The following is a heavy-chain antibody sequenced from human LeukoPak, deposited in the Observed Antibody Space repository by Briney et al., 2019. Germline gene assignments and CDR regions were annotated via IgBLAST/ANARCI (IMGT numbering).Heavy chain of an antibody. J-gene: IGHJ6*02. CDR2: IKQDGSEK. V-gene: IGHV3-7*01. CDR1: GFTFSSYW. Sequence: GGSLRLSCAASGFTFSSYWMTWVRQAPGKGLEWVANIKQDGSEKYYVDSVKGRFTISRDNAKNTLYLQMNTLRVEDTAVYYCTRDLMDYDVSTGLHHYYMDVWGQGTTVTVSS. CDR3: TRDLMDYDVSTGLHHYYMDV. D-gene: IGHD3-9*01.